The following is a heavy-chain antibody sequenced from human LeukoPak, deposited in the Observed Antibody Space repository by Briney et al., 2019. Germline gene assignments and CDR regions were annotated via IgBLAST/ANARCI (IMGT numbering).Heavy chain of an antibody. D-gene: IGHD5-18*01. CDR2: IYSGGST. J-gene: IGHJ3*02. CDR3: ARVGDTAMVVDAFDI. CDR1: GFTVSSNY. V-gene: IGHV3-66*02. Sequence: GGSLRLSCAASGFTVSSNYMSWVRQAPGKGLEWVSVIYSGGSTYYADSVKGRFTISRDNSKNTLYLQTNSLRAEDTAVYYCARVGDTAMVVDAFDIWGQGTMVTVSS.